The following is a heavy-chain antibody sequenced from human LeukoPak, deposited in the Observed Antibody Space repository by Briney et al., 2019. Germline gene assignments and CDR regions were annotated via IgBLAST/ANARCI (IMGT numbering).Heavy chain of an antibody. CDR2: INPSGGST. CDR3: ARGAVAAARFDY. J-gene: IGHJ4*02. CDR1: GYTFTSYY. Sequence: ASVKVSCKASGYTFTSYYMHWVRQAPGQGLEWMGMINPSGGSTGYAQKFQARVTMTRDTSTSTVYMELSSLRSEDTAVYYCARGAVAAARFDYWGQGTLVTVSS. V-gene: IGHV1-46*01. D-gene: IGHD6-25*01.